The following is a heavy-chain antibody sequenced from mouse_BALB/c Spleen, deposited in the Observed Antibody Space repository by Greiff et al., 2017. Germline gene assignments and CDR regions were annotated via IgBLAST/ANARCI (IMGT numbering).Heavy chain of an antibody. J-gene: IGHJ4*01. CDR3: ARGRDYGRSYAMDD. CDR1: GFTFSSYA. D-gene: IGHD1-1*01. Sequence: EVMLVESGGGLVKPGGSLKLSCAASGFTFSSYAMSWVRQTPEKRLEWVASISSGGSTYYPASVKGRFTISRDNARNILYLQMSSLRSEDTAMYYSARGRDYGRSYAMDDWGEGTSGTVSA. V-gene: IGHV5-6-5*01. CDR2: ISSGGST.